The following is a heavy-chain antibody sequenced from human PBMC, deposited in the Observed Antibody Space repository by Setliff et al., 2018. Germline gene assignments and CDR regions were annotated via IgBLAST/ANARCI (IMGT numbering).Heavy chain of an antibody. D-gene: IGHD4-4*01. CDR2: ISAYNGNT. J-gene: IGHJ5*02. CDR1: GHPFTSYG. V-gene: IGHV1-18*01. CDR3: ARGSYRSSSWFDP. Sequence: ASVKVPCKASGHPFTSYGISWVRQAPGQGLEWMGWISAYNGNTNYAQKLQGRVTMTTDTSTSTAYMELRSLRSDDPAVYYCARGSYRSSSWFDPWGQGTQVTVSS.